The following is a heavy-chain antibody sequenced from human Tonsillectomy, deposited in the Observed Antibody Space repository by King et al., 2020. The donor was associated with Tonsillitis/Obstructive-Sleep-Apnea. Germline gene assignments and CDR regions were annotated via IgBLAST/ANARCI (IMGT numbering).Heavy chain of an antibody. CDR3: ARDCVVPVAIITPYYYYYYMDV. D-gene: IGHD2-2*02. Sequence: VQLVESGGGLVKPGGSLRLSCAASGFTFSSYSMNWVRQAPGKGLEWVSSISSSSSYIYYADSVKGRFTISRDNAKNSLYLQMNSLRAEDTAVYYCARDCVVPVAIITPYYYYYYMDVWGKGTTVTVSS. V-gene: IGHV3-21*01. CDR1: GFTFSSYS. CDR2: ISSSSSYI. J-gene: IGHJ6*03.